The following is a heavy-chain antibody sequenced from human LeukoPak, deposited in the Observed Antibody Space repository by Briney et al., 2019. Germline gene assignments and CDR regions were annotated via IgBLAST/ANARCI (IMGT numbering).Heavy chain of an antibody. CDR2: ISSNSSYI. J-gene: IGHJ4*02. Sequence: GGSLRLSCAASGFTFSSYSMNWVRQAPGKGLEWVSSISSNSSYIYYADSVKGRFTISRDNAKNSLYLQMNSLRAEDTAVYYCARALRYSYGPYYFDYWGQGTLVTVSS. CDR1: GFTFSSYS. D-gene: IGHD5-18*01. V-gene: IGHV3-21*01. CDR3: ARALRYSYGPYYFDY.